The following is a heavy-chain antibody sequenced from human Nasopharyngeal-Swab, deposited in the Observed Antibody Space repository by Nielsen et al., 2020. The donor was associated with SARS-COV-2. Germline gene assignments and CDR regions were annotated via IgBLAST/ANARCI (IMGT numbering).Heavy chain of an antibody. Sequence: ASVKVSCKASGYTFTSYAMHWVRQAPGQRLEWMGWINAGNGNTKYSQKFQGRVTITRDTSASTAYMELNSLRSEDTAVYYCARDCGSSLEYFQHWGQGTLVTVSS. CDR2: INAGNGNT. CDR3: ARDCGSSLEYFQH. V-gene: IGHV1-3*01. D-gene: IGHD1-26*01. CDR1: GYTFTSYA. J-gene: IGHJ1*01.